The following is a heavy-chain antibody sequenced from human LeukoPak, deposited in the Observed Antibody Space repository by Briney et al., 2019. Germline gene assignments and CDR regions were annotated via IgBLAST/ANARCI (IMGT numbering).Heavy chain of an antibody. Sequence: GGSLRLSCAASGFTFSSYGMHWVRQAPGKGLEWVAVIWYDGSNKYYADSVKGRFTISRDNSKNTLYLQMNSLRAEDTAVYYCARCHGYDHYFDYWGQGTLVTVSS. V-gene: IGHV3-33*01. J-gene: IGHJ4*02. D-gene: IGHD5-12*01. CDR2: IWYDGSNK. CDR3: ARCHGYDHYFDY. CDR1: GFTFSSYG.